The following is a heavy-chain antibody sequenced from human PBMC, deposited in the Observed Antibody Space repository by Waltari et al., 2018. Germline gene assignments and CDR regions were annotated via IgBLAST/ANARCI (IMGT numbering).Heavy chain of an antibody. CDR1: GGSISSSSYY. Sequence: QLQLQESGPGLVKPSETLSLTCTVSGGSISSSSYYWGWIRQPPGKGLEWIGSIYYSGSTYYNPALKSRVTISVDTAKNQFSLKLSSGTAADTAVYYCARDAGHSSSWYFDVERLPYYFDYWGQGTLVTVSS. D-gene: IGHD6-13*01. V-gene: IGHV4-39*07. CDR2: IYYSGST. J-gene: IGHJ4*02. CDR3: ARDAGHSSSWYFDVERLPYYFDY.